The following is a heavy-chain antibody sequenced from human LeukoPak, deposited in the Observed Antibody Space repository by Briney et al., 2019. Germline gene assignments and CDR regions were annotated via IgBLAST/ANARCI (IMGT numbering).Heavy chain of an antibody. D-gene: IGHD5/OR15-5a*01. V-gene: IGHV1-24*01. Sequence: ASVKVSCKVSGYTLNDLSMHWVRQAPGKGLEWMGGFDPEDGETIYTQKFQGRVTMTEDTSTDTAHMELRSLRSEDTAVYYCAAGGVYDLFDYWGQGTLVTVSS. CDR1: GYTLNDLS. CDR3: AAGGVYDLFDY. J-gene: IGHJ4*02. CDR2: FDPEDGET.